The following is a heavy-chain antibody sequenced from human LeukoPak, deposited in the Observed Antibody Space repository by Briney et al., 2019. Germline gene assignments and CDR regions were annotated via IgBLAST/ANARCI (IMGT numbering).Heavy chain of an antibody. J-gene: IGHJ4*02. V-gene: IGHV5-51*01. CDR3: ARHPLLSSGWYLPFDY. D-gene: IGHD6-19*01. Sequence: GESLKISCKGSGYSFTSYWIGWVRQMPGKGLEWMGIIYPGDSDTRYSPSFQGQVTISADKSISTAYLQWSSLKASDTAMYYCARHPLLSSGWYLPFDYWGQGTLVTVSS. CDR2: IYPGDSDT. CDR1: GYSFTSYW.